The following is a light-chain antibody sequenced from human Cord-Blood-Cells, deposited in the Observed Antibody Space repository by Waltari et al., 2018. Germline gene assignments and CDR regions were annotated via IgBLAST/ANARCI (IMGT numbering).Light chain of an antibody. CDR1: QGVSSN. CDR2: GAY. Sequence: EIVMTQSPATLSVSPGERATLSCRASQGVSSNFAWYQQKPGQAPRLLIYGAYTRATGIPARFSGSGSGTEFTLTISSLQSEDFAVYYCQQYNNWPPLTFGGGTKVEIK. CDR3: QQYNNWPPLT. V-gene: IGKV3-15*01. J-gene: IGKJ4*01.